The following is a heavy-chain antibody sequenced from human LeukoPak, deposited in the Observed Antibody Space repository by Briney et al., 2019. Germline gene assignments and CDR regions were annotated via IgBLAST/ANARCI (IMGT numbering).Heavy chain of an antibody. Sequence: PSETLSLTCTVPGGSISGYYWSWIRQPPGKGLEWIGYIYYSGSTNYNPSLKSRLTISIDTSENQFSLKLSSVTAADTAVYYCAREYSSSSGRRSFDIWGQGTMVRVS. V-gene: IGHV4-59*08. CDR3: AREYSSSSGRRSFDI. CDR2: IYYSGST. D-gene: IGHD6-6*01. J-gene: IGHJ3*02. CDR1: GGSISGYY.